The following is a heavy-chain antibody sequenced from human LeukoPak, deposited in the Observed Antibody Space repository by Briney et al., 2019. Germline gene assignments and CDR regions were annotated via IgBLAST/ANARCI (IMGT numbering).Heavy chain of an antibody. D-gene: IGHD7-27*01. V-gene: IGHV4-34*01. Sequence: SETLSLTCTVSGGSISSHYWSWIRQPPGKGLEWIGEINHSGSTNYNPSLKSRVTISVDTSKNPFSLKLSSVTAADTAVYYCARGGELGAFDYWGQGTLVTVSS. CDR3: ARGGELGAFDY. CDR2: INHSGST. J-gene: IGHJ4*02. CDR1: GGSISSHY.